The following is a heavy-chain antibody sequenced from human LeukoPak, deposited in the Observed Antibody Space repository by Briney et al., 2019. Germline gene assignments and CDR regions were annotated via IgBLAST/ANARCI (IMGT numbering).Heavy chain of an antibody. CDR1: GGSISSSSYY. Sequence: PSETLSLTCTVSGGSISSSSYYWGWIRQPPGKGLEWIGSIYYSGSTNYNPSLKSRVAISVDTSKNQFSLKLSSVTAADTAVFYCARKRGYYFDYWGQGTLVTVSS. CDR3: ARKRGYYFDY. V-gene: IGHV4-39*01. CDR2: IYYSGST. J-gene: IGHJ4*02. D-gene: IGHD3-16*01.